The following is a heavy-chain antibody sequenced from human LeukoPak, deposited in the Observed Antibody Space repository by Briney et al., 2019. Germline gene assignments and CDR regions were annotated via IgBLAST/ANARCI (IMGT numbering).Heavy chain of an antibody. CDR1: GFTFSNHA. J-gene: IGHJ4*02. Sequence: GGSLRLSCATSGFTFSNHAMHWVRQASGKGLEWVSAIGTAGDTFYPGSVKGRFTISRENAKNSLSLQMNSLRAEDTAVYYCATLPHTSSWYTLRDYWGQGTLVTVSS. V-gene: IGHV3-13*01. CDR2: IGTAGDT. D-gene: IGHD6-13*01. CDR3: ATLPHTSSWYTLRDY.